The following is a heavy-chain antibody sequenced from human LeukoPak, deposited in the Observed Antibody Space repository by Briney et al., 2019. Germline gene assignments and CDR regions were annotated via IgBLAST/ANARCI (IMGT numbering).Heavy chain of an antibody. CDR2: INHSGST. Sequence: SETLSLTCAVYGGSFSGYYWSWIRQPPGKGLEWIGEINHSGSTNYNPSLKSRVTISVDTSKNPFSLKLSSVTAADTAVYYCARVTGYMIEDYFDYWGQGTLVTVSS. CDR3: ARVTGYMIEDYFDY. V-gene: IGHV4-34*01. CDR1: GGSFSGYY. D-gene: IGHD3-9*01. J-gene: IGHJ4*02.